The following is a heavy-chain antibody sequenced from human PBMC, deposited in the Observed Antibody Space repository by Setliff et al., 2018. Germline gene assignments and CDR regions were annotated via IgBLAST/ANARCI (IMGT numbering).Heavy chain of an antibody. CDR2: IRKKANSYTT. CDR1: GFTFSDHY. J-gene: IGHJ4*02. V-gene: IGHV3-72*01. CDR3: TRVTHGLAAPEDY. D-gene: IGHD2-15*01. Sequence: PGGSLRLSCAASGFTFSDHYMDWVRQAPGKGLEWVGRIRKKANSYTTEYAASVKGRFTFSRDDSKSIAYLQMSSLQTEDTALYYCTRVTHGLAAPEDYWGQGTLVTVSS.